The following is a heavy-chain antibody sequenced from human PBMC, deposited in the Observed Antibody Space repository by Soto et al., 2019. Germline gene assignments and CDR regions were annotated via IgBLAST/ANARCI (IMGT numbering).Heavy chain of an antibody. CDR3: ARALVTDYNSRDYHYYFAMDV. CDR1: GGSFSDYY. J-gene: IGHJ6*02. D-gene: IGHD3-22*01. Sequence: PSETLSLTCPVYGGSFSDYYWSWIRQPPGKGLERIGEINHSGSTNYNPSLKSRVSMSVDTSQNQFSLILASVTAADTAVYYCARALVTDYNSRDYHYYFAMDVWGQGTSVTVSS. CDR2: INHSGST. V-gene: IGHV4-34*09.